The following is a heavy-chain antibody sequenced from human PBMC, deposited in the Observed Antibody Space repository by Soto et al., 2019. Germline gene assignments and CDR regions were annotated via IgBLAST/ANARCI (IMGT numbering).Heavy chain of an antibody. J-gene: IGHJ6*03. CDR3: AGTTSHHWLYMDV. D-gene: IGHD1-7*01. CDR2: TYCRSRWYN. V-gene: IGHV6-1*01. CDR1: GDSVSSNSAA. Sequence: SQTLSLTCVIYGDSVSSNSAAWNWIRLSPSRGLEWLARTYCRSRWYNDYAVSVRSRITVNPDTSKNQFSLQLTSVTPEDTAVYYCAGTTSHHWLYMDVWGKGATVTVSS.